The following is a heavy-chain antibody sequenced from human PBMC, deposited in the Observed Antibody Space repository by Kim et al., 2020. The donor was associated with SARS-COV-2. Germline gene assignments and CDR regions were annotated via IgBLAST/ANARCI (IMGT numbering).Heavy chain of an antibody. V-gene: IGHV3-11*04. Sequence: VKGPFTISRDNAKNSLYLQMNSLRAEDTAVYYCARDITMVRGVRYNWFDPWGQGTLVTVSS. D-gene: IGHD3-10*01. J-gene: IGHJ5*02. CDR3: ARDITMVRGVRYNWFDP.